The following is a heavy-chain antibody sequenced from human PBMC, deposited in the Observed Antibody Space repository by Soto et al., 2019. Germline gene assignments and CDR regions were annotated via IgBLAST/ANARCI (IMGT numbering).Heavy chain of an antibody. Sequence: QVQLVQSGAEVKQPGSSVRVACEVSGGTFTSDAISWVRQAPGQGLEWMGGITPVFETPNSAQKFQGRVTITADESTESTGTAYMELNRLTSDDTAVYYCARAIHGYNYRVDFWGQGTTVTVS. CDR1: GGTFTSDA. J-gene: IGHJ6*02. V-gene: IGHV1-69*01. CDR3: ARAIHGYNYRVDF. CDR2: ITPVFETP. D-gene: IGHD5-12*01.